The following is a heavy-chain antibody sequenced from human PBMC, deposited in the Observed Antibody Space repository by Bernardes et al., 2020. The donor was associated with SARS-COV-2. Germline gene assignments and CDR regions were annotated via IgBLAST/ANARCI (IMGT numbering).Heavy chain of an antibody. CDR1: GYTFTNNY. CDR2: INPSGGNT. D-gene: IGHD1-26*01. CDR3: AREFLVGSGLGSGMDV. V-gene: IGHV1-46*01. Sequence: ASVKVSCKASGYTFTNNYIHWVRQAPGQGLEWMGTINPSGGNTKYAQKFQGRVTVTRDTSTSSIHMELTSLRSEDTAVYYCAREFLVGSGLGSGMDVWGQGATVT. J-gene: IGHJ6*02.